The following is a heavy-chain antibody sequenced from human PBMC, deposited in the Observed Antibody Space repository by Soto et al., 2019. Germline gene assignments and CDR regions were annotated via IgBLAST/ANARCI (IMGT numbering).Heavy chain of an antibody. CDR2: INHSGST. CDR1: GVSFSGYY. CDR3: ARAGQGGSSGYAFDI. V-gene: IGHV4-34*01. D-gene: IGHD3-22*01. Sequence: SETLSLTCAVYGVSFSGYYWSWIRQPPGKGLEWIGEINHSGSTNYNQSLKSRVTISVDTSKNQFSLKLSSVTAADTAVYYCARAGQGGSSGYAFDIWGHGTTVTVS. J-gene: IGHJ3*02.